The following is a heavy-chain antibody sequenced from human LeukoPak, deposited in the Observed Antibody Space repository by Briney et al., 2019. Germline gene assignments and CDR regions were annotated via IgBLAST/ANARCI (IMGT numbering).Heavy chain of an antibody. V-gene: IGHV4-59*01. D-gene: IGHD3-16*01. Sequence: PSETLSLTCTVSGGSISSYYWSWIRQPPGKGLEWIGYIYYSGSTNYNPSLKSRVTISVDTSKNQFSLKLSSVTAADTAVYYCARVYCVSVQCWFDPWGQGTLVTVSS. J-gene: IGHJ5*02. CDR3: ARVYCVSVQCWFDP. CDR1: GGSISSYY. CDR2: IYYSGST.